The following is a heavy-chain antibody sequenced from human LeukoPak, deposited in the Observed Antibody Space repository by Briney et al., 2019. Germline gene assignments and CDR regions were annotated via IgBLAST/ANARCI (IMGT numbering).Heavy chain of an antibody. J-gene: IGHJ6*03. CDR1: GGSFSGYY. V-gene: IGHV4-34*01. D-gene: IGHD2-21*02. CDR3: ARRVTDTNYYYYIDV. CDR2: INHSGST. Sequence: SETLSLTCAVYGGSFSGYYWSWIRQPPGKGLEWIGEINHSGSTNYNPSLKSRVTISVDTSKNLFSLKLSSVTAADTAVYHCARRVTDTNYYYYIDVWGKGTTVTVSS.